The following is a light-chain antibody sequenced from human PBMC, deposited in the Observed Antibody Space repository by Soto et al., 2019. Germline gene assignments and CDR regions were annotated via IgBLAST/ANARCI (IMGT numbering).Light chain of an antibody. CDR3: QQSYSVPLT. J-gene: IGKJ4*01. Sequence: DIQMTQSPSSLSASVGDRVTITCRASHNIVNYLNWYQRNPGKAPKLLIYGASCLQRGVPSRFSGSGSGTDFTLTISTLQPEDFATFYCQQSYSVPLTFGGGTKVDIK. CDR2: GAS. CDR1: HNIVNY. V-gene: IGKV1-39*01.